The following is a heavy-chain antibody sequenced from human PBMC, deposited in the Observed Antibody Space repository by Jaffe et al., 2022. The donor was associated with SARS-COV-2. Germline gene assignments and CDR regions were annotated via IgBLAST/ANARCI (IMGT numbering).Heavy chain of an antibody. J-gene: IGHJ4*02. CDR3: ATTPPQLDY. V-gene: IGHV4-39*01. D-gene: IGHD2-2*01. CDR1: GGSISSATYY. Sequence: HLQVQESGPGLVKPSETLSLTCTVSGGSISSATYYWGWFRQPPGKGLEWIGSIYYSGSSFYNPSLKSRVAISVDTSKNQFSLKLTSVTAADTAVYYCATTPPQLDYWGQGTLVTVSS. CDR2: IYYSGSS.